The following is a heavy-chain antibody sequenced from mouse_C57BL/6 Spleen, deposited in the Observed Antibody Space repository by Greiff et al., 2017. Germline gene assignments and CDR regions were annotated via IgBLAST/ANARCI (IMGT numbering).Heavy chain of an antibody. CDR1: GYTFTSYW. J-gene: IGHJ2*01. CDR3: ARALPGSYYFDY. CDR2: IHPNSGST. V-gene: IGHV1-64*01. Sequence: VQLQQPGAELVKPGASVKLSCKASGYTFTSYWMHWVKQRPGQGLEWIGMIHPNSGSTNYNEKFKSKATLTVDKSSSTAYEQLSSLTSEDSAVYYCARALPGSYYFDYWGQGTTLTGSS.